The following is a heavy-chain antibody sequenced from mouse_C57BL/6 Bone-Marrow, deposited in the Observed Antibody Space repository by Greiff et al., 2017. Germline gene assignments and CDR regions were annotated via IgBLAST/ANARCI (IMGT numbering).Heavy chain of an antibody. CDR3: ARTEEDAMDY. CDR1: GFTFSDYG. J-gene: IGHJ4*01. CDR2: ISSGSSTI. V-gene: IGHV5-17*01. Sequence: EVKLVESGGGLVKPGGSLKLSCAASGFTFSDYGMHWVRQAPEKGLEWVAYISSGSSTIYYADTVKGRFTISSDNAKNTLFLQMTSLRSEDTAMYYCARTEEDAMDYWGQGTSVTVSS.